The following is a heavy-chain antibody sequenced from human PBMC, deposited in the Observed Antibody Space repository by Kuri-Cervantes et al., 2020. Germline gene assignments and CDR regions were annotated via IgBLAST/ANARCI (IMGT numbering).Heavy chain of an antibody. CDR1: GFTFSSYT. CDR3: ARDRLRLVSDDAFDI. D-gene: IGHD6-19*01. V-gene: IGHV3-21*01. CDR2: LGNSHDYI. J-gene: IGHJ3*02. Sequence: GESLKISCTVSGFTFSSYTMSWVRLAPGKGLEWVSSLGNSHDYIHYADSVKGRFTIPRDDSKNTLYLQMNSLRAEDTAVYYCARDRLRLVSDDAFDIWGQGTMVTVSS.